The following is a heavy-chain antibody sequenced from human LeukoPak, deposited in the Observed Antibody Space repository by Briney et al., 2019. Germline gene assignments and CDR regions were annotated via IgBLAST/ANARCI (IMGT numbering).Heavy chain of an antibody. Sequence: PSETLSLTCTVSGGSMSSYYWSWIRQPPGKGLEWIGYIYYSGSTNYNPSLKSRVTISVDTSKNQFSLKLSSVTAADTAVYYCARVAHRGGSYYSLDYWGQGTLVTVSS. J-gene: IGHJ4*02. V-gene: IGHV4-59*01. D-gene: IGHD1-26*01. CDR3: ARVAHRGGSYYSLDY. CDR1: GGSMSSYY. CDR2: IYYSGST.